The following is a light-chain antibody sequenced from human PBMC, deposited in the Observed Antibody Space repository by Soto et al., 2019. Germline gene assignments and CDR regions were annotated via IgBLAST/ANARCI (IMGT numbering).Light chain of an antibody. CDR3: QQYDNLLALT. J-gene: IGKJ4*02. Sequence: DIQMTQSPSSLSASVGDRVTITCQASQDISNYLNWYQQKPGKAPKLLIYDASNLETGVPSRFSGSGSGTYFNFTISSPQPEAIATYYCQQYDNLLALTFGGGTKVEIK. CDR1: QDISNY. V-gene: IGKV1-33*01. CDR2: DAS.